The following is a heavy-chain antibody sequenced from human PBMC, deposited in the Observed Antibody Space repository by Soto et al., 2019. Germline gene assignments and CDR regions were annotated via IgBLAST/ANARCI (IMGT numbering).Heavy chain of an antibody. V-gene: IGHV4-4*02. CDR1: GGFTSTNNW. J-gene: IGHJ4*02. CDR2: AYHSGST. D-gene: IGHD3-16*01. Sequence: SETLSLTCAVSGGFTSTNNWWSWVRQPPGKGLEWIGDAYHSGSTEYNPSLKSRVSISVDKSKNQISLKLTSATAADTAVYYCARLLGGGDAYNHLDYWGKGTLVTVSS. CDR3: ARLLGGGDAYNHLDY.